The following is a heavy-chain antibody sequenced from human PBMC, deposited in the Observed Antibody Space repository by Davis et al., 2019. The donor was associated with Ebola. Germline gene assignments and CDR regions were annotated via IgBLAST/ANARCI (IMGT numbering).Heavy chain of an antibody. D-gene: IGHD1-26*01. CDR1: GFTFSSYW. Sequence: PGGSLRLSCAASGFTFSSYWMSWVRQAPGKGLEWVANIKQDGSEKYYVDSVKGRFTISRDNAKNSLYLQMNSLRAEDTAVYYCATVVGATKAHFQHWGQGTLVTVSS. J-gene: IGHJ1*01. V-gene: IGHV3-7*03. CDR3: ATVVGATKAHFQH. CDR2: IKQDGSEK.